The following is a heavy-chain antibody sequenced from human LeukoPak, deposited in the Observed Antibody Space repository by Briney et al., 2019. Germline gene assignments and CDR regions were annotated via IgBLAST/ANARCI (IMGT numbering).Heavy chain of an antibody. D-gene: IGHD5-12*01. J-gene: IGHJ6*02. Sequence: GGSLRLSCAASGFTFGSYGMSWVRQAPGKGLEWVSTIGGGGGSTYHADSVKGRFTISRDDSKNTLYLQMNSLRAEDTAVYYCAKKISGYDYNYYYGMDVWGQGTTVTVSS. CDR2: IGGGGGST. CDR3: AKKISGYDYNYYYGMDV. CDR1: GFTFGSYG. V-gene: IGHV3-23*01.